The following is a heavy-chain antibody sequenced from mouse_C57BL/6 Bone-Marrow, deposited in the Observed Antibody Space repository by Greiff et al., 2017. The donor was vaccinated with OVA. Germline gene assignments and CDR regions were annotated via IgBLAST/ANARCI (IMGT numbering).Heavy chain of an antibody. CDR1: GFNIKDDY. Sequence: VQLQQSGAELVRPGASVKLSCTASGFNIKDDYMHWVKQRPEQGLEWIGWIDPENGDTEYASKFQGKATITADTSSNTAYLQLSSLTSEDTAVYCCTTYGYDEVPFAYWGQGTLVTGSA. J-gene: IGHJ3*01. D-gene: IGHD2-2*01. V-gene: IGHV14-4*01. CDR2: IDPENGDT. CDR3: TTYGYDEVPFAY.